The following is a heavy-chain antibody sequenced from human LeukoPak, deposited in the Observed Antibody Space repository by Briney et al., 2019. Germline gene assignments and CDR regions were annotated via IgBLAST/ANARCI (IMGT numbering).Heavy chain of an antibody. CDR1: GFNISDYY. Sequence: GSLRLSCVASGFNISDYYMTWIRQPPGKELEWIGFIYYSGSTNYNPSLKSRVTMSVDTSKNQFSLKLSSVTAADTAVYYCASTYYYGSGSLGGSWFDPWGQGTLVTVSS. CDR3: ASTYYYGSGSLGGSWFDP. J-gene: IGHJ5*02. V-gene: IGHV4-59*12. D-gene: IGHD3-10*01. CDR2: IYYSGST.